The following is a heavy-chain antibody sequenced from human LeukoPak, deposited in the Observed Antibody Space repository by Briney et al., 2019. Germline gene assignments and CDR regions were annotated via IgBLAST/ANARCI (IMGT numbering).Heavy chain of an antibody. CDR1: GFTFSSYS. D-gene: IGHD1-1*01. J-gene: IGHJ6*03. V-gene: IGHV3-21*01. CDR2: ISSSSSYI. CDR3: ARTGNWNDIPYYYYMDV. Sequence: GGSLRLSCAASGFTFSSYSMNWVRQAPGKGLEWVSSISSSSSYIYYADSVKGRFTISRDNAKNSLHLQMNSLRAEDAAVYYCARTGNWNDIPYYYYMDVWGKGTTVTVSS.